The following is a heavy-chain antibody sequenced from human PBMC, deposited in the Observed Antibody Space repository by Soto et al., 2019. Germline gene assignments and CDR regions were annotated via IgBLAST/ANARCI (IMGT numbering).Heavy chain of an antibody. V-gene: IGHV3-33*01. D-gene: IGHD2-2*01. CDR1: GFTFSSYG. CDR3: AREDCSSTSCYYAY. Sequence: QVQLVESGGGVVQPGRSLRLSCAASGFTFSSYGMHWVRQAPGKGLEWVAVIWYDGSNKYYADSVKGRFTISRDNSKNTLYLQMNSLRAEDTAVYYCAREDCSSTSCYYAYWGQGTLVTVSS. J-gene: IGHJ4*02. CDR2: IWYDGSNK.